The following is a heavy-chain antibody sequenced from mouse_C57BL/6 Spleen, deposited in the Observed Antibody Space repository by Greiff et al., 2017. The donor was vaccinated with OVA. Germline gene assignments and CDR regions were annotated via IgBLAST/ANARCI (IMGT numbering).Heavy chain of an antibody. Sequence: VQLQESGAELVKPGASVKLSCKASGYTFTDYSIHWVKQRSGQGLEWIGWFYPGSGSIYYNQKFKGKATLTADKSSSTAYMALRSLTSEDSAVYVCARHEEGEYWEFDGWGTGTTVTVSS. CDR3: ARHEEGEYWEFDG. J-gene: IGHJ1*03. CDR2: FYPGSGSI. V-gene: IGHV1-62-2*01. CDR1: GYTFTDYS.